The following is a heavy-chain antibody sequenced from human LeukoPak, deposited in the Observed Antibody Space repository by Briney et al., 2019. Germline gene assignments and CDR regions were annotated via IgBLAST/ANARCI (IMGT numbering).Heavy chain of an antibody. J-gene: IGHJ6*04. CDR1: GFMFSSYS. D-gene: IGHD2-2*01. CDR2: LSSSSSYM. Sequence: GGSLRLSCAASGFMFSSYSMNWVRQAPGKGLEWVSSLSSSSSYMYYADSVKGRFTISRDNAKNSLYLQMNSLRAEDMAVYYCARTEVIPAAIGENYYYGMDVWGKGTTVTVSS. CDR3: ARTEVIPAAIGENYYYGMDV. V-gene: IGHV3-21*01.